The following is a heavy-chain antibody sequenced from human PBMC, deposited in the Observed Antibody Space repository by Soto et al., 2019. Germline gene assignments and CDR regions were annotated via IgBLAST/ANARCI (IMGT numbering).Heavy chain of an antibody. D-gene: IGHD2-15*01. J-gene: IGHJ4*02. CDR2: ISWNSGSI. V-gene: IGHV3-9*01. Sequence: VQLVESGGGLVQPGRSLRLSCAASGFTFDDYAMHWVRQAPGKGLEWVSGISWNSGSIGYADSVKGRFTISRDNAKNSLYLQMNSLRAEDTALYYCAKDIFSVYCSGGSCSFDYWGQGTLVTVSS. CDR3: AKDIFSVYCSGGSCSFDY. CDR1: GFTFDDYA.